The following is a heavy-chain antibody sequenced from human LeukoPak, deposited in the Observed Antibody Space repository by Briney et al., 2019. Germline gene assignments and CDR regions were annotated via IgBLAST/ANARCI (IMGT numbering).Heavy chain of an antibody. CDR3: AKDLRNYDTSSNSRGPDY. V-gene: IGHV3-30*02. CDR1: GFTFSSYG. Sequence: PGGSLRLSCVASGFTFSSYGMHWVRQAPGKGLEWVAFIRNDGSNEYYADSVKGRFTISRDNSKNTLYLQMNTLRAEDTAMYYCAKDLRNYDTSSNSRGPDYWGQGTLVTVSS. D-gene: IGHD4-23*01. J-gene: IGHJ4*02. CDR2: IRNDGSNE.